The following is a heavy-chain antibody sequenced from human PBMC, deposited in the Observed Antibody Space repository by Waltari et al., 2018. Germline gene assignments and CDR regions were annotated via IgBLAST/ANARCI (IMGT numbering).Heavy chain of an antibody. V-gene: IGHV4-61*09. CDR2: IHTSGST. CDR3: AAKQWVLYYFDF. CDR1: GGSISSGSYY. J-gene: IGHJ4*02. D-gene: IGHD6-19*01. Sequence: QVQLQESGPGLVKPSQTLSLTCTVSGGSISSGSYYCSWIRQPAGKGLEWIGYIHTSGSTNYNPSLKSRAAISVDTSKNQFSLTLSSVTAADTAVYYCAAKQWVLYYFDFWGQGTLVTVSS.